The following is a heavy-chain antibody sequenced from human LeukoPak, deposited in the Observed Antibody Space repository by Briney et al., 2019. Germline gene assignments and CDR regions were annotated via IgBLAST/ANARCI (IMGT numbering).Heavy chain of an antibody. CDR2: IYPGDFDT. D-gene: IGHD3-3*01. CDR1: GYSFTSYW. J-gene: IGHJ5*02. CDR3: ARRGLRFLSWTGWFDP. Sequence: GESLKISCQGSGYSFTSYWIGWVRQMPGKGLEWMGIIYPGDFDTRYSPSFQGQVTISADKSISTAYLQWSSLKASDTAMYYCARRGLRFLSWTGWFDPWGQGTLVTVSS. V-gene: IGHV5-51*01.